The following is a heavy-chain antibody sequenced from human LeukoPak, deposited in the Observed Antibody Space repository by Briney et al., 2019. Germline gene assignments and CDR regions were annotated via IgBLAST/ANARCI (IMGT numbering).Heavy chain of an antibody. CDR2: IYYSGST. J-gene: IGHJ4*02. Sequence: PSETLSLTCTVSGGSISSYYWSWIRQPPGKGLEWIGYIYYSGSTNYNPSLKSRVTISVDTSKNQFSLKLGSVTAADTAVYYCARTLYSSSWLYDYWGQGTLVTVSS. CDR3: ARTLYSSSWLYDY. V-gene: IGHV4-59*01. CDR1: GGSISSYY. D-gene: IGHD6-13*01.